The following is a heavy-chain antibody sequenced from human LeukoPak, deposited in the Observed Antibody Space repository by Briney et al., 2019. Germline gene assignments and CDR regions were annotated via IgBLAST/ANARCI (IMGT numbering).Heavy chain of an antibody. V-gene: IGHV3-53*01. CDR3: ARVGGH. D-gene: IGHD3-10*01. CDR2: IYSGGST. CDR1: GLTVSKNY. Sequence: PGGSLRLSCAASGLTVSKNYMSWVRQAPGKGLESVSVIYSGGSTYYADSVRDRFTISRDNSKNTLYLQMNSLRVEDTAVYYCARVGGHWGQGTLVTVSS. J-gene: IGHJ4*02.